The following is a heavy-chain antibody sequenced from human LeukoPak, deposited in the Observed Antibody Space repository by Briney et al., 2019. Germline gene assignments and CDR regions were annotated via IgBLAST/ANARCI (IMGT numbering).Heavy chain of an antibody. J-gene: IGHJ4*02. CDR1: GGSISSGDYY. CDR2: IYYSGST. D-gene: IGHD6-13*01. Sequence: SQTLSLTCTVSGGSISSGDYYWSWIRQPPGKGPEWIGYIYYSGSTYYNPSLKSRVTISVDTSKNQFSLKLSSVTAADTAVYYCAREAHSSSWYPFDYWGQGTLVTVSS. V-gene: IGHV4-30-4*01. CDR3: AREAHSSSWYPFDY.